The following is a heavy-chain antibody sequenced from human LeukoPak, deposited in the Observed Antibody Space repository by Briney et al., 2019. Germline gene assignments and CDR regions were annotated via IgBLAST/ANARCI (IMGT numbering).Heavy chain of an antibody. CDR2: ISWDGGST. CDR3: AKGSRGYYPVDY. D-gene: IGHD1-26*01. J-gene: IGHJ4*02. Sequence: GGSLRLSCAASGFTFSSYSMNWVRQAPGKGLEWVSLISWDGGSTYYADSVKGRFTISRDNSKNSLYLQMNSLRAEDTALYYCAKGSRGYYPVDYWGQGTLVTVSS. CDR1: GFTFSSYS. V-gene: IGHV3-43D*03.